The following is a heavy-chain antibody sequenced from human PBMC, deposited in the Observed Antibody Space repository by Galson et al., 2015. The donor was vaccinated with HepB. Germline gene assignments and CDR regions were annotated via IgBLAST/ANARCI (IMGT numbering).Heavy chain of an antibody. J-gene: IGHJ4*02. CDR2: IYWDDDK. CDR3: AHTPRGGYTKGFDY. CDR1: GFSLSTNGVG. D-gene: IGHD5-12*01. V-gene: IGHV2-5*02. Sequence: PALVKPTQTLTLTCTLSGFSLSTNGVGVGWIRQPPGKALEWLALIYWDDDKRYSPSLKSRLTITRDTSKNQVVLTMTNMDPVDTATYYCAHTPRGGYTKGFDYWGQGTLVTVSS.